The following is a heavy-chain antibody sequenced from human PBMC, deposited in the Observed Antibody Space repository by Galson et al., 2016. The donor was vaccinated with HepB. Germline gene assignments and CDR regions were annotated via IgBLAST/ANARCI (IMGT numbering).Heavy chain of an antibody. J-gene: IGHJ6*02. CDR3: AILTGLSLSYNGLDV. V-gene: IGHV3-23*01. CDR1: GFTFSRYA. CDR2: ISGAGDNT. D-gene: IGHD3-9*01. Sequence: SLRLSCAASGFTFSRYAMSWVRQAPGKGLEWVSAISGAGDNTYNADSVKGRFTISRDNSRNTPYLQMNSLRADDTAVYYCAILTGLSLSYNGLDVWGQGTTVTVSS.